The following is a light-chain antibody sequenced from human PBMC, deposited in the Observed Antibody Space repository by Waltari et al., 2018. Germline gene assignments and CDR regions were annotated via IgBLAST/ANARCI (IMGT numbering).Light chain of an antibody. CDR3: QQYANSPRT. Sequence: ELVLTRSPGALSLSPGDRATLSCRASHSVSSNNLAWYQQKPGQAPRLLIYAASRRATGITDRFSGSGSGTDFTLTISRVEPEDFAVYYCQQYANSPRTFGQGTKVEIK. CDR2: AAS. J-gene: IGKJ1*01. V-gene: IGKV3-20*01. CDR1: HSVSSNN.